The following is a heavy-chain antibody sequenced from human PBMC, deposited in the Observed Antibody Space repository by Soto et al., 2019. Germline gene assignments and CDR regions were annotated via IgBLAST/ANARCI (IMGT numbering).Heavy chain of an antibody. Sequence: SETLSLTCAVSGGSISSGGYSWSWIRQPPGKGLEWNGYIYYSGSTYYNPSLKSLVTLSVDTSKNQFSLKLSSVTAADTAVYYCARSPAYSYGVFDYWGQGTLVTVSS. J-gene: IGHJ4*02. CDR2: IYYSGST. D-gene: IGHD2-21*01. CDR3: ARSPAYSYGVFDY. V-gene: IGHV4-61*08. CDR1: GGSISSGGYS.